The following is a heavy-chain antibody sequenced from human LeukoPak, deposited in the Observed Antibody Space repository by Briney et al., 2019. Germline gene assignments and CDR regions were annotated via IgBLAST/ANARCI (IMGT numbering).Heavy chain of an antibody. V-gene: IGHV4-59*01. CDR3: ASGMATNIFDY. CDR1: GGSISSYH. J-gene: IGHJ4*02. D-gene: IGHD5-24*01. CDR2: IYYSGST. Sequence: SETLSLTCTVAGGSISSYHWSWIRQPPGKVLEWIGYIYYSGSTNYNPSLKSRVTISVDTSKNQFSLKLSSVTAADTAVYYCASGMATNIFDYWGQGTLVTVSS.